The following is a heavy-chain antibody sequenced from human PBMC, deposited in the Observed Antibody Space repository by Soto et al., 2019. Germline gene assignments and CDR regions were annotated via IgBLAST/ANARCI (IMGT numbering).Heavy chain of an antibody. J-gene: IGHJ6*02. Sequence: QVPLVQSGAEVKKPGSSVKVSCKASGGTFSSYAISWVRQAPGQGLEWMGGIIPIFGTANYAQKFQGRVTITADESTSTAYMELSSLRSEDTAVYYCARDLLWGGRYSSSWFKDYYYYYGMDVWGQGTTVTVSS. V-gene: IGHV1-69*01. CDR1: GGTFSSYA. CDR2: IIPIFGTA. D-gene: IGHD6-13*01. CDR3: ARDLLWGGRYSSSWFKDYYYYYGMDV.